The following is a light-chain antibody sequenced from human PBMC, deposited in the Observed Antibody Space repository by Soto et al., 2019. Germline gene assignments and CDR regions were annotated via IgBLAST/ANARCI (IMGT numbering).Light chain of an antibody. V-gene: IGKV3-15*01. Sequence: EIVMTQSPATLSVSPGERATLSCRASQSVSSNLAWYQQKPGQAPRLLIYGASTRATGIPARFSGSGSGTEFTITISSLPSEDFAVYYCQQDNNWPPWTFGQGTKVEIK. CDR2: GAS. J-gene: IGKJ1*01. CDR3: QQDNNWPPWT. CDR1: QSVSSN.